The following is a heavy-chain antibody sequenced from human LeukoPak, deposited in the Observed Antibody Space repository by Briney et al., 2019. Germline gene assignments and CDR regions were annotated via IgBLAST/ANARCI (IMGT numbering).Heavy chain of an antibody. J-gene: IGHJ6*03. Sequence: GGSLRLSCAASGLSVSTNYMSWVRQAPERGLEWVSVIYSGGSTYYADSVKGRFTISRDSSKNTLYLQMNSLRAEDTAVYYCTREVATTTFGVVIYYYMDVWGKGTTVTVSS. CDR2: IYSGGST. V-gene: IGHV3-53*01. D-gene: IGHD3-3*01. CDR3: TREVATTTFGVVIYYYMDV. CDR1: GLSVSTNY.